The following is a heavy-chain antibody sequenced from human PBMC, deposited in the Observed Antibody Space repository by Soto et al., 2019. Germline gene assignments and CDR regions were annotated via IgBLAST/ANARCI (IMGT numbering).Heavy chain of an antibody. CDR2: VYHSGNT. Sequence: SETLSLTCAVSDYSISSGYYWGWIRQPPGKGLEWIGSVYHSGNTFYNPSLKSRVTISIDTSRDQVSLKLSSVTAADTAIYYCARVSYCSTTSCYSGDSYYFDYWGRGTLVTVSS. D-gene: IGHD2-2*01. V-gene: IGHV4-38-2*01. J-gene: IGHJ4*02. CDR3: ARVSYCSTTSCYSGDSYYFDY. CDR1: DYSISSGYY.